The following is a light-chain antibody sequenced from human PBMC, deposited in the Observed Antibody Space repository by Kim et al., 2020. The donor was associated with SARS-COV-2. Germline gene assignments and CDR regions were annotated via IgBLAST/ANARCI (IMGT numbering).Light chain of an antibody. J-gene: IGLJ1*01. V-gene: IGLV2-14*03. CDR3: SSYTSSNTLV. Sequence: LTQPASVSGSPGQSITISCTGTSSDVGSYNYVSWYQQHPGKAPKLMIYDVTNRPSGVSNRFSGSKSGNTASLTISGLQAEDEADYYCSSYTSSNTLVFGTGTKVTVL. CDR2: DVT. CDR1: SSDVGSYNY.